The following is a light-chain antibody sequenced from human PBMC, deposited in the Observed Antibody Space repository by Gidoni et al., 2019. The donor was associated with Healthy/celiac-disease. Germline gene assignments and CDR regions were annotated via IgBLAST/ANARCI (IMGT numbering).Light chain of an antibody. V-gene: IGKV1-39*01. J-gene: IGKJ2*03. CDR3: QQSYSTPYS. CDR1: QSISSY. Sequence: DIQMTQSPSSLSASVGDRVTITCRASQSISSYLNWYQQKPGKAPKLLIYAASSLQSGVQSRVSGSGSGTDFTLTISNLQPEDFATYYCQQSYSTPYSGGQETKLEIK. CDR2: AAS.